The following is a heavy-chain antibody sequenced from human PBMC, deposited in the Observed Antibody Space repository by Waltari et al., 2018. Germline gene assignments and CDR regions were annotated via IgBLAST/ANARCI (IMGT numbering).Heavy chain of an antibody. CDR2: INHSGST. Sequence: QLPLQQWGAGLLKPSETLSLTCAVYGRSFSASSWPCIRQPPGTGLEWIGEINHSGSTNYNPSLKSRVTISVDTSKNQFSLKLSSVTAADTAVYYCARGAFWFLNWFDPWGQGTLVTVSS. CDR1: GRSFSASS. CDR3: ARGAFWFLNWFDP. J-gene: IGHJ5*02. D-gene: IGHD3-10*01. V-gene: IGHV4-34*01.